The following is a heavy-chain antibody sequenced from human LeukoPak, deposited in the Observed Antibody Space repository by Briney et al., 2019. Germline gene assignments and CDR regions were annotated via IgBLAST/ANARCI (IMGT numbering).Heavy chain of an antibody. CDR2: TYYRSKWYN. V-gene: IGHV6-1*01. D-gene: IGHD4-17*01. CDR1: GDSVSSNSAA. CDR3: ARGSFAYGDYSGPSDY. Sequence: SQTLSLTCAISGDSVSSNSAAWNWIRQSPSRGLEWLGRTYYRSKWYNDYAVSVKSRITINPDTSKNQFSLQLNSVTPEDTAVYYCARGSFAYGDYSGPSDYWGQGTLVTVSS. J-gene: IGHJ4*02.